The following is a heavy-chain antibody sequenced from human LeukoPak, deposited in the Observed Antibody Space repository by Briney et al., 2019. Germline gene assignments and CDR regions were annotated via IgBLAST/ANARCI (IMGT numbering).Heavy chain of an antibody. V-gene: IGHV3-21*01. CDR2: ISSSSSYI. CDR3: AKNYYDNSGLFDY. CDR1: GFTFSSYS. Sequence: GGSLRLSCAASGFTFSSYSMNWVRQAPGKGLEWVSSISSSSSYIYYADSVKGRFTISRDNAKNSLHLQMNSLRAEDTAVYYCAKNYYDNSGLFDYWGQGTLVIVSS. D-gene: IGHD3-22*01. J-gene: IGHJ4*02.